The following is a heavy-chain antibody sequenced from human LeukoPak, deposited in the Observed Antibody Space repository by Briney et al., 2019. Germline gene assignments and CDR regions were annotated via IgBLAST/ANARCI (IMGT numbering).Heavy chain of an antibody. V-gene: IGHV1-3*01. D-gene: IGHD2-15*01. Sequence: ASVKVSCKASGYTFTSYAMHWVRQAPGQRLEWMGWINAGNGNTKYSQKFQGRVTITRDTSASTAYMELSSLRSEDTAVYYCARALCSGSCYSDDAAFDIWGQGTMVTVSS. CDR3: ARALCSGSCYSDDAAFDI. J-gene: IGHJ3*02. CDR2: INAGNGNT. CDR1: GYTFTSYA.